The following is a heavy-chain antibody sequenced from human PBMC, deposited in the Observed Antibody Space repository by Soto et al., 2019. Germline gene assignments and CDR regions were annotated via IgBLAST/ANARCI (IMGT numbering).Heavy chain of an antibody. CDR2: VYHTGHA. D-gene: IGHD3-10*01. J-gene: IGHJ5*02. CDR1: GGFISNGGYH. V-gene: IGHV4-31*03. Sequence: QVQLQESGPGLVNPSETLTLTCTVSGGFISNGGYHWTWIRLSPGKGLEWIGYVYHTGHADYNPSRKGRLSASVDTSMNQFSRNLNSLTAADTALYYCTRERGIGASMVRGARGFDPWGQGIMVTVYS. CDR3: TRERGIGASMVRGARGFDP.